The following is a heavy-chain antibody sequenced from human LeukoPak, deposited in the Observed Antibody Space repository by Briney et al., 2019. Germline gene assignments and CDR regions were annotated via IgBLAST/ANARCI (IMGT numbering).Heavy chain of an antibody. CDR1: GYISTGNY. J-gene: IGHJ5*02. CDR2: INPISGIT. V-gene: IGHV1-2*06. D-gene: IGHD6-13*01. Sequence: GASVKVSCKAIGYISTGNYIHWVRQAPGQGLEWKGRINPISGITNYAQKFQGRVTMTRDTSITTAYMELSRLTSDDTAVFYCAREVGYSTSYYGRFDPWGQGTLVTVSS. CDR3: AREVGYSTSYYGRFDP.